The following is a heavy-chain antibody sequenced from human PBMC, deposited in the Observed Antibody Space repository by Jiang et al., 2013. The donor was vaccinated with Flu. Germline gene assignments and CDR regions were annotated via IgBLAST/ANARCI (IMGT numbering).Heavy chain of an antibody. CDR2: IYYSGST. CDR1: GGSISSSSYY. J-gene: IGHJ4*02. CDR3: ARSKREITMIVVVISRYFDY. Sequence: TLSLTCTASGGSISSSSYYWGWIRQPPGKGLEWIGSIYYSGSTYYNPSLKSRVTISVDTSKNQFSLKLSSVTAADTAVYYCARSKREITMIVVVISRYFDYWGQGTLVTVSS. D-gene: IGHD3-22*01. V-gene: IGHV4-39*01.